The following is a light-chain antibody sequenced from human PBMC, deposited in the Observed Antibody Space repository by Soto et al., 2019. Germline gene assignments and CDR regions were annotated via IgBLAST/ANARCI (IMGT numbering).Light chain of an antibody. J-gene: IGKJ4*01. V-gene: IGKV4-1*01. CDR1: QSVLFSSNNLNY. CDR2: WAS. Sequence: DIVLTQSPDSLAVSLGARATINCKSSQSVLFSSNNLNYLAWYQQKPGQSPKLLIYWASTRDSGVPDRFSGSGSGTNFTLIINSLQAEDVAVYYCQQHYSTPLTFGGGTNVEIK. CDR3: QQHYSTPLT.